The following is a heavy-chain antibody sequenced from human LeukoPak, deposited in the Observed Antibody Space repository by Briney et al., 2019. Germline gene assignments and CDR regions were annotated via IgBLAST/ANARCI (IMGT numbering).Heavy chain of an antibody. V-gene: IGHV3-48*03. J-gene: IGHJ4*02. CDR2: ISSSGSTI. CDR3: ARGGYYDISETFDY. Sequence: GGSLRLSCAASGFTFSSYEMNWVRQAPGKGLEWVSYISSSGSTIYYADSVKGRFTISKDNAKNSLYLQMNSLRAEDTAVYYCARGGYYDISETFDYWGQGTLVTVSS. CDR1: GFTFSSYE. D-gene: IGHD3-9*01.